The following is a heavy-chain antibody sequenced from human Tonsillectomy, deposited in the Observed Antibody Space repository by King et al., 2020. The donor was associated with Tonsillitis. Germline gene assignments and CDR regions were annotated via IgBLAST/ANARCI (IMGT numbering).Heavy chain of an antibody. J-gene: IGHJ3*02. CDR1: GFTFSSYG. Sequence: VQLVESGGGLVQPGGSLRLSCAASGFTFSSYGMHWVRQAPGKGLEWVSFIRYDGSKKYYADSVKGRFTISRDNSKNTLYLQMNSLKTEDKAVYYCAKDRNGFGDFNAFNIWGQGTMVTVSS. CDR2: IRYDGSKK. CDR3: AKDRNGFGDFNAFNI. V-gene: IGHV3-30*02. D-gene: IGHD3-10*01.